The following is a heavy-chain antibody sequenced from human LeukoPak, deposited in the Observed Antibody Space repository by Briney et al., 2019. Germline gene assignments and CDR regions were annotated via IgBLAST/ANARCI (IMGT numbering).Heavy chain of an antibody. V-gene: IGHV3-48*04. CDR1: GFTLSSYS. CDR2: ISSSSRII. J-gene: IGHJ1*01. D-gene: IGHD4-23*01. Sequence: GGSLRLSCAASGFTLSSYSMNWVRQAPGKGLEWISYISSSSRIIYYADSVKGRFTISRDNAQSSMYLQMNSLRAEDTAVYYCARANYGGNPRYFQHWGQGTLVTVSS. CDR3: ARANYGGNPRYFQH.